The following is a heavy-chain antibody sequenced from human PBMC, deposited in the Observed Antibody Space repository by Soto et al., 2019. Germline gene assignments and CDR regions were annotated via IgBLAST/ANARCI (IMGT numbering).Heavy chain of an antibody. CDR1: GGSISSGGYY. Sequence: VQLQESGPGLVKPSQTLSLTCTVSGGSISSGGYYWSWLRQHPGQGLEWIGYIYYSGSNYYNPSLKRRVTISVDTSKNQFALKLSSVTAADTAVYYCERVVYSSSPQPIWFDPWCQGTLVTVSS. J-gene: IGHJ5*02. CDR3: ERVVYSSSPQPIWFDP. V-gene: IGHV4-31*03. D-gene: IGHD6-6*01. CDR2: IYYSGSN.